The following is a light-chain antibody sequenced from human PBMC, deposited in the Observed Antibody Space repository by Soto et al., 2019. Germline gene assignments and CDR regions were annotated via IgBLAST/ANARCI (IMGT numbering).Light chain of an antibody. CDR3: QQSYSTPYT. J-gene: IGKJ2*01. CDR2: GAS. V-gene: IGKV1-39*01. Sequence: DIQRTQSPSSLSASVGDRVTITCRASQSISSYLNWYQQKPGKAPKLLIYGASSLQSGVPSRFSGSRSGTDFTLTITSLQPEDFATYSCQQSYSTPYTFAQGTKVDIK. CDR1: QSISSY.